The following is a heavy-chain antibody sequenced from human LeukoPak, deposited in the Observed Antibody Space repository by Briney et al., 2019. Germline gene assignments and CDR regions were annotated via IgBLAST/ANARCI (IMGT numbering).Heavy chain of an antibody. D-gene: IGHD3-3*01. CDR2: IKQDGGEK. J-gene: IGHJ4*02. CDR3: AREARDFWSGPFDY. V-gene: IGHV3-7*03. CDR1: GFTFSSYW. Sequence: GGSLRLSCAASGFTFSSYWMTWVRQAPGKGLEWVANIKQDGGEKYYVDSVKGRFTISRDNAKNSLYLQMNSLRAEDMAVYYCAREARDFWSGPFDYWGQGTLVTVSS.